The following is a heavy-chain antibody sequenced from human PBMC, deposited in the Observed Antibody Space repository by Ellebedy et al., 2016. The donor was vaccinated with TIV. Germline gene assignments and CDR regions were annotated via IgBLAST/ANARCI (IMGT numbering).Heavy chain of an antibody. CDR2: ISSSNSYI. J-gene: IGHJ4*02. CDR3: ASFYNYDYVWGSYNYFDY. CDR1: GFTFSSYS. Sequence: GESLKISCAASGFTFSSYSMNWVRQAPGKGLEWVSSISSSNSYIYYADSVKGRFTISRDNAKNSLYLQMNSLRAEDTAVYYCASFYNYDYVWGSYNYFDYWGQGTLVTVSS. D-gene: IGHD3-16*01. V-gene: IGHV3-21*01.